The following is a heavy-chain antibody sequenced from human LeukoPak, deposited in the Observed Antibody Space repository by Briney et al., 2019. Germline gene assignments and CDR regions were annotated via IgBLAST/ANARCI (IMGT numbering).Heavy chain of an antibody. Sequence: ASVKVSCKASGYTFTSYGISWVRQAPGQGLEWMGWISAYNGNTNYAQKLQGRVTMTTDTSTSTAYMELRSLRSEDTAVYYCARALTRPAAITVGYYYYYMDVWGKGTTVTVSS. V-gene: IGHV1-18*01. CDR2: ISAYNGNT. D-gene: IGHD2-2*01. J-gene: IGHJ6*03. CDR1: GYTFTSYG. CDR3: ARALTRPAAITVGYYYYYMDV.